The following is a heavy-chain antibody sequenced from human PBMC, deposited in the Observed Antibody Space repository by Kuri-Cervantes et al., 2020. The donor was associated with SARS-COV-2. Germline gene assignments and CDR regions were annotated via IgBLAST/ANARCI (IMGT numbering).Heavy chain of an antibody. CDR1: GFTFSSYG. Sequence: GESLKISCAASGFTFSSYGMHWVRQAPGKGLEWVAFIRYDGSNKYYADSVKGRFTISRDNSKNTLYLQMNSLRAEDTAVYYCARARIAAAGYNWFDPWGQGTLVTVSS. D-gene: IGHD6-13*01. CDR2: IRYDGSNK. J-gene: IGHJ5*02. CDR3: ARARIAAAGYNWFDP. V-gene: IGHV3-30*02.